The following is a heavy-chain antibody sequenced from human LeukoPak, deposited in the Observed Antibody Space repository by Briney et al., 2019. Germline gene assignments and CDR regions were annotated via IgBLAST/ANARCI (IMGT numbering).Heavy chain of an antibody. CDR2: IKLDGSEK. J-gene: IGHJ4*02. CDR1: GFTFSSYW. D-gene: IGHD3-10*01. Sequence: GGSLRLSCAASGFTFSSYWMSWVRQAPGKGLEWVANIKLDGSEKYHVDSVKGRFTIPRDNAKKSLYLQMNSLRDEDTAVYYCARDGASMVRGVAFDYWGQGTLVTVSS. CDR3: ARDGASMVRGVAFDY. V-gene: IGHV3-7*01.